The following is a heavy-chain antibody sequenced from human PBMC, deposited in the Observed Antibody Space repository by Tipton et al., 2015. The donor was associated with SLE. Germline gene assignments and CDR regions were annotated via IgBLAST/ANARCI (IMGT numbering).Heavy chain of an antibody. CDR2: INTNTANP. CDR1: GYTFTNYA. D-gene: IGHD1-14*01. CDR3: ARLTPLRNLAPRTEISLFFDS. J-gene: IGHJ4*02. Sequence: QSGAEVKKPGASVKVSCRASGYTFTNYAMSWVRQAPGQGLEWMGWINTNTANPAYAQGFTGRFVFSLDTSVSTAYLHITSLKAEDTAVYYCARLTPLRNLAPRTEISLFFDSWGQGTLVTVSS. V-gene: IGHV7-4-1*02.